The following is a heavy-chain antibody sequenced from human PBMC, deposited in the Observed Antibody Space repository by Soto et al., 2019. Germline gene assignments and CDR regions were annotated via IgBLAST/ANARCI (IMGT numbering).Heavy chain of an antibody. Sequence: QVQLQQWGAGLLKPSETLSLTCAVYGGSFSGYYWSWIRQPPGKGLEWIGEINHSGSTNYNPPLKSQVTITVDTSKNQFSLKLSSVTAADTAVYYCARARAARRLYYYYMDVWGKGTTVTVSS. CDR2: INHSGST. CDR3: ARARAARRLYYYYMDV. CDR1: GGSFSGYY. V-gene: IGHV4-34*01. D-gene: IGHD6-6*01. J-gene: IGHJ6*03.